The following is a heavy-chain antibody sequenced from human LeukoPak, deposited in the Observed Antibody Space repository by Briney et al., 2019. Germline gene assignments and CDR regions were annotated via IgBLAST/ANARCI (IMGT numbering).Heavy chain of an antibody. CDR2: ISSSSSTI. CDR3: ARDSSGYS. CDR1: GFTFSTYS. Sequence: PGGSLRLSCAASGFTFSTYSMNWVRQAPGKGLEWVSYISSSSSTINYADSVKGRFTISRDNAKNSLYLQMNSLRAEDTAVYYCARDSSGYSWGQGTLVTVSS. J-gene: IGHJ5*02. V-gene: IGHV3-48*04. D-gene: IGHD3-22*01.